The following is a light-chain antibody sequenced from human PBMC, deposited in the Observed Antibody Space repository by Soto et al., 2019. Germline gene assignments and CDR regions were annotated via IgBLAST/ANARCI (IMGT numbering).Light chain of an antibody. CDR3: TSPTPGSLYV. CDR2: MVS. Sequence: QSVLTQPASVSGSPGQTITISCTGTSSDVGNYNYVSWYQQYPGRVPKLLIYMVSNRPSGVSNRFSGSKSGNTASLTISGLQAEDEADYFCTSPTPGSLYVSGNGTKVTVL. J-gene: IGLJ1*01. V-gene: IGLV2-14*01. CDR1: SSDVGNYNY.